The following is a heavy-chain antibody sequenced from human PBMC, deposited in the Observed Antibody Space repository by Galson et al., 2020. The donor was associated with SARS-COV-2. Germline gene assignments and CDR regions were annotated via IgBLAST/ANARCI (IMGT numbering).Heavy chain of an antibody. D-gene: IGHD5-18*01. J-gene: IGHJ4*02. CDR1: GFTFSSYS. V-gene: IGHV3-21*06. CDR3: TRERGYSYGYSDY. Sequence: GSLRLSCAASGFTFSSYSMNWVRQAPGKGLEWVSSISGTSTNIYYADSVKGRFTISRDNAKNSLYLQMNSLGTEDTAVYYCTRERGYSYGYSDYWAREPWSPSPQ. CDR2: ISGTSTNI.